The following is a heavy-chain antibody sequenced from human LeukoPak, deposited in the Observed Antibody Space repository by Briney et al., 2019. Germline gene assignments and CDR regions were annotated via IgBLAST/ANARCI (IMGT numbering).Heavy chain of an antibody. CDR2: IYPGDSDT. CDR3: ARGRDGYNYDTYYFDY. Sequence: GEPLKISCKGSGYSFTSYWIGWVRQMPGKGLEWMGIIYPGDSDTRYSPSFQGQVTISADKSISTAYLQWSSLKASDTAMYYCARGRDGYNYDTYYFDYWGQGTLVTVSS. D-gene: IGHD5-24*01. J-gene: IGHJ4*02. CDR1: GYSFTSYW. V-gene: IGHV5-51*01.